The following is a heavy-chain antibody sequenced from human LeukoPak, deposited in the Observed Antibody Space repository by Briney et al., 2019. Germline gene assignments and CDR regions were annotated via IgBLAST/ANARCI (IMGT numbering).Heavy chain of an antibody. CDR1: GFTFNNYW. D-gene: IGHD3-22*01. V-gene: IGHV3-NL1*01. CDR3: AEDYYDSRGYVRY. CDR2: LYVGGSST. Sequence: GGSLRLSCAASGFTFNNYWMHWVRQAQGKGVEWVSVLYVGGSSTYYADSVKGGLTISRDTSKNPLFLQMNRLRVEDTAVYYCAEDYYDSRGYVRYWGQGTLVSVTS. J-gene: IGHJ4*02.